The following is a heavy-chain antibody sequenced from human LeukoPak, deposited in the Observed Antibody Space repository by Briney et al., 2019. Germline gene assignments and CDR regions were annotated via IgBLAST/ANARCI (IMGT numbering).Heavy chain of an antibody. J-gene: IGHJ4*02. CDR2: IYSGGST. D-gene: IGHD6-13*01. CDR3: AKRSLPASYSSSWFDY. CDR1: GFTVSSNY. V-gene: IGHV3-53*05. Sequence: GGSLRLSCAASGFTVSSNYMSWVRQAPGKGLEWVSVIYSGGSTYYADSMKGRFTISRDNSKNTLYLQMNSLRAEDTAVYYCAKRSLPASYSSSWFDYWGQGTLVTVSS.